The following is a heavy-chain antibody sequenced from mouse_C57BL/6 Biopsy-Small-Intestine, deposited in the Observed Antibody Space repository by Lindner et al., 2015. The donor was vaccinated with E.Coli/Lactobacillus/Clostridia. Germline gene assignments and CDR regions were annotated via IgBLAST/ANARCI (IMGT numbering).Heavy chain of an antibody. J-gene: IGHJ4*01. V-gene: IGHV1-84*02. CDR1: GYPSVVL. Sequence: SVKVSCKASGYPSVVLLSIGYARPPDKGLSGWEGSSLGNGKTKLSQKFQGRVTITSDTSATTAYMELSSLTSEDTAVYYCARSQFALTSHFDYWGQGTLVTVSS. CDR3: ARSQFALTSHFDY. CDR2: SSLGNGKT.